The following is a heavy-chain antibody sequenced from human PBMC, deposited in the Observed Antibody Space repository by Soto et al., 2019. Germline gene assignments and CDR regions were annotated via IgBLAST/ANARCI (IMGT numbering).Heavy chain of an antibody. V-gene: IGHV4-59*01. J-gene: IGHJ4*02. CDR1: TASIGSYY. D-gene: IGHD4-17*01. CDR2: IHYSGST. Sequence: QVQLQESGPGLVKPSETLSLTCSVSTASIGSYYWSWIRQPPGKGLEWIGYIHYSGSTKYNPSLKSRVTISIDTSKNQCSLKLTSVTAADTAVYYCARVGWTTVGYYFDYWGQGALVTVSS. CDR3: ARVGWTTVGYYFDY.